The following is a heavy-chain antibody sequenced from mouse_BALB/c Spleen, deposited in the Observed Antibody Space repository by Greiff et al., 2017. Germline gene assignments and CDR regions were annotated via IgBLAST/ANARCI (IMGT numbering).Heavy chain of an antibody. CDR3: ARRDQSFYAMDY. J-gene: IGHJ4*01. CDR1: GFSLSTSGMG. Sequence: QVTLKESGPGILQPSQTLSLTCSFSGFSLSTSGMGVSWIRQPSGKGLEWLAHIYWDDDKRYNPSLKSRLTISKDTSRNQVFLKITSVDTADTATYYCARRDQSFYAMDYWGQGTSVTVSS. CDR2: IYWDDDK. V-gene: IGHV8-12*01.